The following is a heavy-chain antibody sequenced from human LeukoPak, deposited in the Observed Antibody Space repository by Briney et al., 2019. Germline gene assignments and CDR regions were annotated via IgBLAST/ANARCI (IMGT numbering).Heavy chain of an antibody. CDR3: ARASGYGYGSLDY. J-gene: IGHJ4*02. V-gene: IGHV4-39*07. CDR1: GGSISSSSYY. Sequence: SETLSLTCTVSGGSISSSSYYWGWIRQPPGRGLEWIGSIYHSGSTYYNPSLKSRVTISVDTSKNQSSLKLSSVTAADTAVYYCARASGYGYGSLDYWGQGTLVTVSS. D-gene: IGHD5-18*01. CDR2: IYHSGST.